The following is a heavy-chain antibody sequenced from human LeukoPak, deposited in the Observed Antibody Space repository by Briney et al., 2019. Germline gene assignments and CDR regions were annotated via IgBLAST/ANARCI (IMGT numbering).Heavy chain of an antibody. D-gene: IGHD2-2*01. CDR2: ISYDGSNK. CDR3: AKNIVVVPAADSYHYYYYGMDV. Sequence: GGSLRLSCAASGFTFSSYGMHWVRQAPGKGLEWVAAISYDGSNKYYADSVKGRFTISRDNSKNTLYLQMNSLRAEDTAVYYCAKNIVVVPAADSYHYYYYGMDVWGQGTTVTVSS. CDR1: GFTFSSYG. J-gene: IGHJ6*02. V-gene: IGHV3-30*18.